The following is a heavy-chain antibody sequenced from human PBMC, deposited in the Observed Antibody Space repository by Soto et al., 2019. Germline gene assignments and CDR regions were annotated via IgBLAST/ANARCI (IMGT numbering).Heavy chain of an antibody. D-gene: IGHD4-17*01. Sequence: SETLSLTCAVSGGSISSSNWWSWVRQPPGKGLEWIGEIYHSGSTNYNPSLKSRVTISVDKSKNQFSLKLSSVTAADTAVYYCARDPGDDYGDYFDYWGHGTLVTVSS. CDR2: IYHSGST. CDR1: GGSISSSNW. CDR3: ARDPGDDYGDYFDY. J-gene: IGHJ4*01. V-gene: IGHV4-4*02.